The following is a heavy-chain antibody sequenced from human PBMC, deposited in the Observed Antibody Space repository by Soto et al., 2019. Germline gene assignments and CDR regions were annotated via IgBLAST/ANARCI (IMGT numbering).Heavy chain of an antibody. J-gene: IGHJ5*02. CDR2: ISGNGIAT. D-gene: IGHD3-10*01. V-gene: IGHV3-23*01. CDR3: ARDAISMVRGTYYLCGR. CDR1: GFIFSDHA. Sequence: GGSLRLSCEASGFIFSDHAMSWVRQAPGKGLEWVSAISGNGIATYYADSVKGRFTISRDNSKNTLYLQMNRLRADDTAVYYCARDAISMVRGTYYLCGRWGRGTLVTVSS.